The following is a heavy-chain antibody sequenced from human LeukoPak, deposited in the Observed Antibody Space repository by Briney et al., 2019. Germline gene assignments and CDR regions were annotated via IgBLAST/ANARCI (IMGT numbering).Heavy chain of an antibody. V-gene: IGHV3-23*01. D-gene: IGHD2-21*02. CDR2: ISGGGGST. CDR3: VHCGGDCYPCCGMDV. Sequence: GGSLRLSCAASGFTFSSYAMSWVRQAPGKGLEWVSVISGGGGSTYSADSVKGRFTISRDNSKNTLYLQMNSLRAEDTAVYYCVHCGGDCYPCCGMDVWGQGTTVTVSS. CDR1: GFTFSSYA. J-gene: IGHJ6*02.